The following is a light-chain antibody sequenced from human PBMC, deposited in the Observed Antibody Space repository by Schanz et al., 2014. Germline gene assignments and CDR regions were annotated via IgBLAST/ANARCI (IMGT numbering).Light chain of an antibody. Sequence: DIVLTQSPDTLSSSPGERATLSCRTSRSISSSYLAWYQQKPGQAPRLLIYGASRRATGIPDRFSGSGYGTDFSLTITRLEPEDFAVYYCHHYSMSPLFGQGTKVEIK. CDR3: HHYSMSPL. CDR1: RSISSSY. J-gene: IGKJ1*01. V-gene: IGKV3-20*01. CDR2: GAS.